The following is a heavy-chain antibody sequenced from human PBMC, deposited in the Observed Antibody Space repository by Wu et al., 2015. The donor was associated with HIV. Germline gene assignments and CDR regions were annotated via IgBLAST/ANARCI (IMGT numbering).Heavy chain of an antibody. J-gene: IGHJ5*02. CDR2: VNPKTTYT. CDR1: GYTFTDYY. D-gene: IGHD4-17*01. CDR3: AKDLKTLQPYGDYALDP. Sequence: QVQLLQSGAEVKTPGASVKVSCKTFGYTFTDYYIHWVRQAPGHGLEWMGWVNPKTTYTNYAQRFQGRVTMTRDTSTTTVFMELTMLTFDDTAIYYCAKDLKTLQPYGDYALDPWGQGTLVTVSS. V-gene: IGHV1-2*02.